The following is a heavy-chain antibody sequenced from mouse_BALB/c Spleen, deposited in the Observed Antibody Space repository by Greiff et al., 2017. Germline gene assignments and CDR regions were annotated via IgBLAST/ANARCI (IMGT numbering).Heavy chain of an antibody. Sequence: EVQLQESGGGLVKPGGSLKLSCAASGFTFSSYAMSWVRQTPEKRLEWVATISSGGSYTYYPDSVKGRFTISRDNAKNTLYLQMSSLRSEDTAMYYCAKETLYDYDGAWFAYWGQGTLVTVSA. CDR3: AKETLYDYDGAWFAY. CDR2: ISSGGSYT. D-gene: IGHD2-4*01. V-gene: IGHV5-9-3*01. CDR1: GFTFSSYA. J-gene: IGHJ3*01.